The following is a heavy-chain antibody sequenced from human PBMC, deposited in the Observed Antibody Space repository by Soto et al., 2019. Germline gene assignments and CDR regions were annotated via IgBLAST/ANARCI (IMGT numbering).Heavy chain of an antibody. CDR3: ARENLAFQGAFDL. J-gene: IGHJ4*02. CDR2: ITGTSAFT. Sequence: GGSLRLSCAASGFVFSDFQFNWVRQAPGGGLEWLSSITGTSAFTEYAESIEGRFTISRDNPNKLLFLHMDNLRPEDTAVYYCARENLAFQGAFDLWGQGTLVTVYS. V-gene: IGHV3-21*01. CDR1: GFVFSDFQ. D-gene: IGHD3-16*01.